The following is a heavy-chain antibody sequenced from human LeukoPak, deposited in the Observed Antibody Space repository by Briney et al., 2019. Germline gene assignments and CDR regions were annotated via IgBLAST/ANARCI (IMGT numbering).Heavy chain of an antibody. J-gene: IGHJ3*02. Sequence: AASVKVSCKASGYTFTSYDINWVRQATGQGLEWMGWMNPNSGNTGYAQKFQGRVTITRNTSISTAYMELSSLRSEDTAVYYCARGLTYRVLRYFDWLSVGPPTDDAFDIWGQGTMVTVSS. V-gene: IGHV1-8*03. D-gene: IGHD3-9*01. CDR1: GYTFTSYD. CDR2: MNPNSGNT. CDR3: ARGLTYRVLRYFDWLSVGPPTDDAFDI.